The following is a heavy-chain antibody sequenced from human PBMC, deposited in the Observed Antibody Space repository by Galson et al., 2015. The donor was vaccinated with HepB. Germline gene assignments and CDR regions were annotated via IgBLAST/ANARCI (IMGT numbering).Heavy chain of an antibody. J-gene: IGHJ4*02. CDR3: ARGVVPAAYFDY. V-gene: IGHV3-23*01. Sequence: SLRLSCAASGFTFRSYVMNWVRQAPGKGLEWVSATSGSGDSTYYADSVKGRFTISRDNSKSTLYLQMNSLRAEDTALYYCARGVVPAAYFDYWGQGTLVTVSS. D-gene: IGHD2-2*01. CDR2: TSGSGDST. CDR1: GFTFRSYV.